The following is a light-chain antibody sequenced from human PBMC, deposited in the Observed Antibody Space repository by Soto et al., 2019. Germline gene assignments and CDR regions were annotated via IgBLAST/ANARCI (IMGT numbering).Light chain of an antibody. CDR2: DAS. J-gene: IGKJ3*01. CDR3: QLCGTSTLPT. V-gene: IGKV3-20*01. CDR1: QSVSNNY. Sequence: EIVLTKSPDTLSLSPGEIATLSCRASQSVSNNYLDWYQQKPGQAPRLLIYDASSRATGIPDRFSGSGSGTDFTLTLSTLDSEDFAVYYCQLCGTSTLPTFGPGTKVDL.